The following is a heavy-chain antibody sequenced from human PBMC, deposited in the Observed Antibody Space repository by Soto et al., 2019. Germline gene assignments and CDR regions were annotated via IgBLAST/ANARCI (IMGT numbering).Heavy chain of an antibody. J-gene: IGHJ4*02. D-gene: IGHD5-12*01. CDR1: GGSISSSSYY. V-gene: IGHV4-39*01. Sequence: SETLSLTCTVSGGSISSSSYYWGWIRQPPGKGLEWIGSIYYSGSTYYNPSLKSRVTISVDTSKNRFSLKLSSVTAADTAVYYCARLFGYSGYYFDYWGQGTLVTVSS. CDR3: ARLFGYSGYYFDY. CDR2: IYYSGST.